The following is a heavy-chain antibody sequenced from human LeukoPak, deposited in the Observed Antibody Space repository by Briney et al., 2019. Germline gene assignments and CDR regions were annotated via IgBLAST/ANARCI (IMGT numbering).Heavy chain of an antibody. CDR2: INSDESST. D-gene: IGHD6-13*01. Sequence: GGSLRLSCEASGFTFSSYSMNWVRQAPGKGLVWVSRINSDESSTSYADSVKGRLTISRDNAKNTLYLEMNSLRAEDTAVYYCASSSYSSSSFDYWGQGTLVTVSS. J-gene: IGHJ4*02. CDR1: GFTFSSYS. CDR3: ASSSYSSSSFDY. V-gene: IGHV3-74*01.